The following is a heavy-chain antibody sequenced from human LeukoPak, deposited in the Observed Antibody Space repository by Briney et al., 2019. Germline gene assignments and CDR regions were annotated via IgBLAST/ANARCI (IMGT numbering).Heavy chain of an antibody. V-gene: IGHV3-23*01. CDR3: AKEIAAAGEGVLDY. Sequence: GGSLRLSCAASGFTLSTYSMNWVRRAPGKGLEWVSSITASGGSAYYTHSVKGRFTISRDNSKNTLYLQMNSLRAEDTAVYYCAKEIAAAGEGVLDYWGQGTLVTVSS. D-gene: IGHD6-13*01. CDR2: ITASGGSA. J-gene: IGHJ4*02. CDR1: GFTLSTYS.